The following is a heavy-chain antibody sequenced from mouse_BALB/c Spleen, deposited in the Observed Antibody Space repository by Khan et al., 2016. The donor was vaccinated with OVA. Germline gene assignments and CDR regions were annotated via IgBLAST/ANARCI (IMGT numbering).Heavy chain of an antibody. CDR3: TRSGYANPFAY. V-gene: IGHV1S81*02. CDR1: GYTFSSYY. D-gene: IGHD2-10*02. CDR2: INPTNGGT. J-gene: IGHJ3*01. Sequence: QVRLQQSGAELVKPGASVKLSCKASGYTFSSYYMYWVKQRPGQGLEWIGGINPTNGGTNFNEKFKTKATLTVEKSSSTAYMQLSSLTSEDSAVYYCTRSGYANPFAYWGQGTLVTVSA.